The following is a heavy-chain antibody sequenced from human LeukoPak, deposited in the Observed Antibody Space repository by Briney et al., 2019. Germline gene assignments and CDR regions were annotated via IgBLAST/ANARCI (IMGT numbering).Heavy chain of an antibody. D-gene: IGHD5-12*01. CDR3: AKGHGDASGYYYFDS. Sequence: PGGSLRLSCAASGFTFSSYWMSWVRQAPGKGLEWVANIKQDGSEKYYVDSVKGRFTISRDNAKNSLYLQMNSLRVEDTALYYCAKGHGDASGYYYFDSWGQGTLVTVSS. CDR2: IKQDGSEK. J-gene: IGHJ4*02. V-gene: IGHV3-7*03. CDR1: GFTFSSYW.